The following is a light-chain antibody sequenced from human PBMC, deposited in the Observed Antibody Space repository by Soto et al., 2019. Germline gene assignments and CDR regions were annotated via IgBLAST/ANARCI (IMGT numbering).Light chain of an antibody. CDR3: HHHHVYPGT. CDR1: QSISSW. J-gene: IGKJ1*01. Sequence: MTKARTTLAASVGDSVGIICRASQSISSWLAWYQQKPGKAPKLLIYKASSLESGVPSRFSGCGSGTEFSLSILSLQHDDFATYSCHHHHVYPGTCGQGTKVDIK. CDR2: KAS. V-gene: IGKV1-5*03.